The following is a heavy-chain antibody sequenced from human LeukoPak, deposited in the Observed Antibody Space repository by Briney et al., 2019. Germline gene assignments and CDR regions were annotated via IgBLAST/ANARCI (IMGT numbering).Heavy chain of an antibody. Sequence: GEFLRLSCTASGFTLNNAWMSWVRQAPGRGLEWVGRLRGKSDGGSTDYATSVRGRFTISADDSKNTLFVQMDSLKPEDTGVYFCTTLTRAGFGHYYMDVWGKGTTVTVSS. D-gene: IGHD3-16*01. V-gene: IGHV3-15*01. CDR3: TTLTRAGFGHYYMDV. CDR1: GFTLNNAW. J-gene: IGHJ6*03. CDR2: LRGKSDGGST.